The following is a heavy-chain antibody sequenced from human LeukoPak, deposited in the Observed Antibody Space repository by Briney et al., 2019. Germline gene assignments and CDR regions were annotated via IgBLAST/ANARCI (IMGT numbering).Heavy chain of an antibody. CDR1: GFTVSSNY. CDR3: AELGITMIGGV. CDR2: IYSGGST. Sequence: QSGGSLRLSCAASGFTVSSNYMSWVRQAPGKGLEWVSIIYSGGSTFYADSVKGRFTISGDNAKNSLYLQMNSLRAEDTAVYYCAELGITMIGGVWGKGTTVTISS. V-gene: IGHV3-53*01. D-gene: IGHD3-10*02. J-gene: IGHJ6*04.